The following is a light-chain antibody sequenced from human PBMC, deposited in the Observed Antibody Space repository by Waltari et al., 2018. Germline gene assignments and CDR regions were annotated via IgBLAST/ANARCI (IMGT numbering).Light chain of an antibody. V-gene: IGKV3-20*01. CDR1: QSVSSSN. CDR2: GAS. J-gene: IGKJ4*01. CDR3: QQYGSSPPLT. Sequence: IVLTQSPGTLSLSPGERPTPSCRASQSVSSSNLACYQQKPCQAPRLLLYGASSSATGIPDRFSGIGSGTDFTLTINRLEPEDFAVYYCQQYGSSPPLTFGGGTKVEIK.